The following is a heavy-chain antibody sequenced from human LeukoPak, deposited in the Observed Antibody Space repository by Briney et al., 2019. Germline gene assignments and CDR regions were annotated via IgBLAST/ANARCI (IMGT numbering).Heavy chain of an antibody. Sequence: GRSLRLSCAASGFTFSNYGMHGVRQAPGKGLEWVAVISHDGSNKYFADSVKGRFTISRDNSKNTLYLQMNSLRAEDTALYYCAKVTWDSISGVDYWGQGTLVTVSS. CDR2: ISHDGSNK. J-gene: IGHJ4*02. CDR1: GFTFSNYG. D-gene: IGHD3-3*02. CDR3: AKVTWDSISGVDY. V-gene: IGHV3-30*18.